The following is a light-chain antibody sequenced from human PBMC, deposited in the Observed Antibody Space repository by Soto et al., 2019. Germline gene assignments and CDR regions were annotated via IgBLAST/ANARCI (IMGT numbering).Light chain of an antibody. CDR3: QQRSSLLRIT. Sequence: ESMLTQSPATLSLSPGERATLSCRASQSVRSYLAWYQQKPGQAPRLLIYDASNRAPGIPARFSGSGSGTDFTLTISSLEPDDFAVYYCQQRSSLLRITFGQGTRLEIK. V-gene: IGKV3-11*01. J-gene: IGKJ5*01. CDR1: QSVRSY. CDR2: DAS.